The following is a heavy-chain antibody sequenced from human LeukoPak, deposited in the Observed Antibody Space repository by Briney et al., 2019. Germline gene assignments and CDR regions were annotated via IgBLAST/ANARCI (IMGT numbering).Heavy chain of an antibody. CDR1: GYTFTGYY. Sequence: ASVKVSCKASGYTFTGYYMHWVRQAPGQGLEWMGWINPNSGGTNYAQKFQGRVTMTRDTSISTAYMELSRLRSDDTAVYYCARERRDAYYYDSSGYYYSGFDPWGQGTLVTVSS. V-gene: IGHV1-2*02. J-gene: IGHJ5*02. CDR2: INPNSGGT. CDR3: ARERRDAYYYDSSGYYYSGFDP. D-gene: IGHD3-22*01.